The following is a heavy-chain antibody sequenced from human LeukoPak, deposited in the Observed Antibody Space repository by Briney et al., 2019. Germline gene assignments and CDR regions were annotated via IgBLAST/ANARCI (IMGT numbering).Heavy chain of an antibody. V-gene: IGHV1-69*13. CDR2: IIPIFGTA. Sequence: GASVKVSCKASGYTFTNYDVNWVRQAPGQGLEWMGGIIPIFGTANYAQKFQGRVTITADESTSTAYMELSSLRSEDTAVYYCARGAEGWFGELSVYYYYGMDVWGQGTTVTVSS. CDR3: ARGAEGWFGELSVYYYYGMDV. J-gene: IGHJ6*02. D-gene: IGHD3-10*01. CDR1: GYTFTNYD.